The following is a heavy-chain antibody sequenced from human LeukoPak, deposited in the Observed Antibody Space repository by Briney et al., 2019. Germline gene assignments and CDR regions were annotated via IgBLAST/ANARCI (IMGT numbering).Heavy chain of an antibody. J-gene: IGHJ4*02. Sequence: GGSLRLSCAASEFIFKNYAMHWVRQVPGKGLEWVAVISFDGSNKYYADSVKGRFTISRGNSKNTVYLQMNSLRAEDTAVYYCAREVPPRWLDYWGQGTLVTVSS. V-gene: IGHV3-30-3*01. CDR3: AREVPPRWLDY. CDR1: EFIFKNYA. CDR2: ISFDGSNK. D-gene: IGHD3-9*01.